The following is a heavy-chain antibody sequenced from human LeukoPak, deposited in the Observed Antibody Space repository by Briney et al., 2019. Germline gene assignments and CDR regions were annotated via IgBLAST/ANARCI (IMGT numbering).Heavy chain of an antibody. CDR3: ARGDCSSTSCSTTPKNWFDP. CDR2: IYSGGST. V-gene: IGHV3-53*01. D-gene: IGHD2-2*01. CDR1: GFTVSSNY. Sequence: GGSLRLSCAASGFTVSSNYMSWVRQAPGKGLEWVSVIYSGGSTYYADSVKGRFTTSRDNSMNTLYLQMNSLRAEDTAVFYCARGDCSSTSCSTTPKNWFDPWGQGTLVSVSS. J-gene: IGHJ5*02.